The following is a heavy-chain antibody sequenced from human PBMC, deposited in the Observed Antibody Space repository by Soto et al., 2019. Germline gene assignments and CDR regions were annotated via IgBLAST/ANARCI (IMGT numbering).Heavy chain of an antibody. V-gene: IGHV3-30*03. CDR1: GFTFSSYG. CDR2: ISYDGSNK. J-gene: IGHJ1*01. CDR3: AVVAAPGDFQH. D-gene: IGHD2-15*01. Sequence: QVQLVESGGGVVQPGRSLRLSCAASGFTFSSYGMHWVRQAPGKGLEWVAVISYDGSNKYYADSVKGRFTISRDNSKNTLYLQMNSLRAEDTAVYYCAVVAAPGDFQHWGQGTLVTVSS.